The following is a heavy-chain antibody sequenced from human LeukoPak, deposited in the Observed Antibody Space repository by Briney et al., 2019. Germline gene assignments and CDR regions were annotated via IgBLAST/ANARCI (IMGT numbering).Heavy chain of an antibody. Sequence: ASVKVSCKASGYTFTGYGVGWVRQAPGQGLEWVAWISTYNGDRKYAQKVQGRVTVTTDTSTNTAYMELGSLRSDDTAVYYCARDQGWVDAFDIWGQGTMVTVSS. CDR3: ARDQGWVDAFDI. CDR2: ISTYNGDR. CDR1: GYTFTGYG. D-gene: IGHD6-19*01. V-gene: IGHV1-18*01. J-gene: IGHJ3*02.